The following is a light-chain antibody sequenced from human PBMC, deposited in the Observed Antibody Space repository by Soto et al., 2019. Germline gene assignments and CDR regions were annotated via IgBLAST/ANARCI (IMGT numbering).Light chain of an antibody. CDR3: HQDNNWPAVT. Sequence: GDRATVCGSTSPSVTNYLAWYQQRPGQSLRLLIYDASVRATGTPARFSVSVFGTEFTLTISRSQVSYFALHYSHQDNNWPAVTFAQGTRLEIK. J-gene: IGKJ5*01. CDR2: DAS. V-gene: IGKV3-15*01. CDR1: PSVTNY.